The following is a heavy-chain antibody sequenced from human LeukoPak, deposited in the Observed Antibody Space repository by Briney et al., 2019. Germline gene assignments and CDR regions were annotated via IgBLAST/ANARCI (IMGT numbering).Heavy chain of an antibody. CDR3: ATFGVIVRNNYLDY. CDR1: GFTFSSYA. D-gene: IGHD3-3*01. J-gene: IGHJ4*02. V-gene: IGHV3-23*01. CDR2: ITANGDRT. Sequence: QPGGSLRLSCAASGFTFSSYAMSWVRQAPGKGLEWVSSITANGDRTSYVDSVKGRFTISRDNSKNTLYLQMSSLRAEDTAVYYCATFGVIVRNNYLDYWGQGALVAVSS.